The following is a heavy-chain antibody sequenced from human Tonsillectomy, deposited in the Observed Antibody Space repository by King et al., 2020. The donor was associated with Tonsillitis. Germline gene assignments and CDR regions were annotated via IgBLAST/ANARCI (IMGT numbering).Heavy chain of an antibody. CDR2: ISYDGSNK. CDR3: AKDGRQWLVHHLGGAWFDP. J-gene: IGHJ5*02. D-gene: IGHD6-19*01. CDR1: GFTFSSYG. V-gene: IGHV3-30*18. Sequence: VQLVESGGGVVQPGRSLRLSCAASGFTFSSYGMHWVRQAPGKGLEWVAVISYDGSNKYYADSVKGRFTISRDNSKNTLYLQMNSLRVEDTAVYYCAKDGRQWLVHHLGGAWFDPWGQGTLVTVSS.